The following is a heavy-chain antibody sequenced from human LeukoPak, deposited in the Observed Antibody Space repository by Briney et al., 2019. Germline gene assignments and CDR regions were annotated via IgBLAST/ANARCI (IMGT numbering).Heavy chain of an antibody. CDR1: GFTFSSYA. J-gene: IGHJ3*02. V-gene: IGHV4-59*01. D-gene: IGHD3-22*01. Sequence: PGGSLRLSCAASGFTFSSYAMSWIRQPPGKGLEWIGYIYYSGSTNYNPSLKSRVTISVDTSKNQFSLKLSSVTAADTAVYYCARDPDYYDSSGYPIWGQGTMVTVSS. CDR3: ARDPDYYDSSGYPI. CDR2: IYYSGST.